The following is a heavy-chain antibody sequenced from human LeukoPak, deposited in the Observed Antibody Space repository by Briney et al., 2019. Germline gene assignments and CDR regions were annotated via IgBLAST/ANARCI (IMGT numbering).Heavy chain of an antibody. J-gene: IGHJ4*02. D-gene: IGHD2-2*01. Sequence: PGGSLRLYCAASGFTFSSYGMHWVRQAPGKGLEWVAVISYDGSNKYYADSVKGRFTISRDNSKNTLYLQMNSLRAEDTAVYYCARDHSYHCSSTGCFYDDYWGQGTLVTVSS. V-gene: IGHV3-30*03. CDR3: ARDHSYHCSSTGCFYDDY. CDR2: ISYDGSNK. CDR1: GFTFSSYG.